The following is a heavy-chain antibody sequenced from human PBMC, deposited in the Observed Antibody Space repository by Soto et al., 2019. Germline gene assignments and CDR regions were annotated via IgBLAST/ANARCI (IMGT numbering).Heavy chain of an antibody. J-gene: IGHJ6*02. CDR2: TYYRSKWYN. CDR3: ARYDSSGYYSREMRVPGDYYYYGMDV. D-gene: IGHD3-22*01. Sequence: HSQTLSLTCAISGDSVSSNSAAWNWIRQSPSRGLEWLGRTYYRSKWYNDYAVSVKSRITINPDTSKNQFSLQLNSVTPEDTAVYYCARYDSSGYYSREMRVPGDYYYYGMDVWGQGTTVTVSS. CDR1: GDSVSSNSAA. V-gene: IGHV6-1*01.